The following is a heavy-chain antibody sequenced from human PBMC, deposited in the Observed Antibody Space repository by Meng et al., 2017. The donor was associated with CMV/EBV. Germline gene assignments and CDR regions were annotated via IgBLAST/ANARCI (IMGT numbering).Heavy chain of an antibody. J-gene: IGHJ4*02. CDR2: INHSGST. CDR1: GGSFSGYY. Sequence: TCAVYGGSFSGYYWSWNRQPPGKGLGWIGEINHSGSTNYNPSLKSRVTISVDTSKNQFSLKLSSVTAADTAVYYCARGQRWLQPIDYWGQGTLVTVSS. CDR3: ARGQRWLQPIDY. V-gene: IGHV4-34*01. D-gene: IGHD5-24*01.